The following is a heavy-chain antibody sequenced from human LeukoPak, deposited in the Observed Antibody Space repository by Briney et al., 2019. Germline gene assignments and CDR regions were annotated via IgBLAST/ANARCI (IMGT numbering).Heavy chain of an antibody. CDR2: IYYSGST. Sequence: SETLSLTCTVSGGSISSYYWSWIRQPPGKGLEWIGYIYYSGSTNYNPSLKSRVTISVDTSKNQFSLKLSSVTAADTAVYYCARPDREWQVDYWGQGTLVTVSS. J-gene: IGHJ4*02. CDR1: GGSISSYY. CDR3: ARPDREWQVDY. D-gene: IGHD3-3*01. V-gene: IGHV4-59*08.